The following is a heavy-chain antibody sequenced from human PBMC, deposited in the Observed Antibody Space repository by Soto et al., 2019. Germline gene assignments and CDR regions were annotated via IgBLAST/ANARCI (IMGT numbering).Heavy chain of an antibody. J-gene: IGHJ3*02. CDR1: GGTFSSYA. CDR3: ARSIVVVVATDAFDI. V-gene: IGHV1-69*06. Sequence: GASVKVSCKASGGTFSSYAISWVRQAPGQGLEWMGGIIPIFGTANYAQKFQGRVTITADKSTSTAYMELSSLRSEDTAVYYCARSIVVVVATDAFDIWGQGTMVTVSS. CDR2: IIPIFGTA. D-gene: IGHD2-15*01.